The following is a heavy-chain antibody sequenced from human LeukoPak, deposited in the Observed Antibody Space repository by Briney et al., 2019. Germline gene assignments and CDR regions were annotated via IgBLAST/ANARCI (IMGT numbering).Heavy chain of an antibody. D-gene: IGHD6-13*01. CDR2: IIPILGIA. J-gene: IGHJ4*02. Sequence: SVKVSCKASEGTFSSYVISWVRQAPGQGLEWMGRIIPILGIAYYAQKFQGRVTITADKSTSTGYMELSSLRSEDTAVYYCARVGSSSWYDYWGQGTLVTVSS. CDR1: EGTFSSYV. CDR3: ARVGSSSWYDY. V-gene: IGHV1-69*04.